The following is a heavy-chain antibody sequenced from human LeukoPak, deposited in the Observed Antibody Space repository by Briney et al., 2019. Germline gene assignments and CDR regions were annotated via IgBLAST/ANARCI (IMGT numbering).Heavy chain of an antibody. CDR3: AKDPLPVPYSSGWYTEFDY. CDR1: GFTFSSYA. CDR2: ISGSGGST. Sequence: GGSLRLSCAASGFTFSSYAMSWVRQAPGKGLEWVSAISGSGGSTYYADSVKGRFTISRDNSKNTLYLQMNSLRAEDTAVYYCAKDPLPVPYSSGWYTEFDYRGQGTLVTVSS. D-gene: IGHD6-19*01. V-gene: IGHV3-23*01. J-gene: IGHJ4*02.